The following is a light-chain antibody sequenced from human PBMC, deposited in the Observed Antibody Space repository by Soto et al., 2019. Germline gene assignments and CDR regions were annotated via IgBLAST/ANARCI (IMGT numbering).Light chain of an antibody. CDR2: GNS. Sequence: QSVLTQPPSVSGAPGQRVTISRTGSSSNIGAGYDVHWYQQLPGTAPKLLIYGNSNRPSGVPDRFSGSKSGTSASLAITGLQAEDEADYYCQSYDSSLSGSGFGTGTKLTVL. J-gene: IGLJ1*01. V-gene: IGLV1-40*01. CDR1: SSNIGAGYD. CDR3: QSYDSSLSGSG.